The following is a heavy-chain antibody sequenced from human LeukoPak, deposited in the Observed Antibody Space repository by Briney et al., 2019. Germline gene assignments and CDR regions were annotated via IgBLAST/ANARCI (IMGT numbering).Heavy chain of an antibody. J-gene: IGHJ6*04. Sequence: PSETLSLTCAVSGGSISSGGYSWSWIRQPPGEGLEWIGYIYHSGSTYYNPSLKSRVTISVDRSKNQFSLKLSSVTAADTTVYYCATLWFGDPYGPRYCGMDVWGKGTTVTVSS. V-gene: IGHV4-30-2*01. CDR1: GGSISSGGYS. D-gene: IGHD3-10*01. CDR2: IYHSGST. CDR3: ATLWFGDPYGPRYCGMDV.